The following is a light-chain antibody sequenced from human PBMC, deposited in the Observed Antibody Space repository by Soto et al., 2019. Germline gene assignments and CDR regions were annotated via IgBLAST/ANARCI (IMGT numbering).Light chain of an antibody. CDR3: QQRSNWPT. J-gene: IGKJ5*01. V-gene: IGKV3-11*01. Sequence: EIVMTQSPVTLSVSPGERVTLSCRASQSVSSNLAWYQQKPGQAPSLLIYGAFTRATGIPARFSGSGSGTDFTLTISSLEPEDFAVYYCQQRSNWPTFGQGTRLE. CDR2: GAF. CDR1: QSVSSN.